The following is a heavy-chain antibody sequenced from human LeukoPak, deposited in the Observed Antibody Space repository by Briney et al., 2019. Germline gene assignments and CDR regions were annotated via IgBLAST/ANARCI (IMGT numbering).Heavy chain of an antibody. V-gene: IGHV4-59*01. D-gene: IGHD3-10*01. J-gene: IGHJ3*02. CDR3: ARGLWFGAPGAFDI. CDR1: GDSSIYYY. CDR2: INYSGIT. Sequence: PSETLSLTCTVSGDSSIYYYLSCIRQSPGKGLDWIGYINYSGITNYNPSLKSRATMSVDTSKNQLSLKVTSVTAADTAVYYCARGLWFGAPGAFDIWGQGTMVTVSS.